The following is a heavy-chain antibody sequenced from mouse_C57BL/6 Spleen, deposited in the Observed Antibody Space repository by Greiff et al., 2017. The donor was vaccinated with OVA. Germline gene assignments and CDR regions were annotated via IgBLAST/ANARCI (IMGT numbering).Heavy chain of an antibody. CDR1: GYTFTSYW. CDR2: IHPNSGST. J-gene: IGHJ2*01. Sequence: QVQLQQSGAELVKPGASVKLSCKASGYTFTSYWMRWVKQRPGQGLEWIGMIHPNSGSTNYNEKFKGKATLTVDKSSSTAYMQLSSLTSEDSAVYYCARSLWYGSSYPVYFDYWGQGTTLTVSS. D-gene: IGHD1-1*01. CDR3: ARSLWYGSSYPVYFDY. V-gene: IGHV1-64*01.